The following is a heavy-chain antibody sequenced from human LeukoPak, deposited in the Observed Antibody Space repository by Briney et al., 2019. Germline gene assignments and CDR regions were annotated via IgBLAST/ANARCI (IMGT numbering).Heavy chain of an antibody. J-gene: IGHJ4*02. D-gene: IGHD6-13*01. CDR1: GFTFSGYD. Sequence: GGSLRLSCAASGFTFSGYDMHWVRQATGKGLEWVSAIGTAGDTYYPGSVKGRFTISRENAKNSLYLQMNSLRAGDTAVYYCARAGSGSSSWYERYYFDYWGQGTLVTVSS. V-gene: IGHV3-13*01. CDR3: ARAGSGSSSWYERYYFDY. CDR2: IGTAGDT.